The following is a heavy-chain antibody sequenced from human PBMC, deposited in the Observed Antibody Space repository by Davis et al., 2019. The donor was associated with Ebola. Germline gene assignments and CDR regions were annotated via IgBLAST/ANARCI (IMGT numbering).Heavy chain of an antibody. Sequence: SETLSLTCAVSGGSISSGGYSWSWIRQPPGKGLEWIGYIYHSGSTYYNPSLKSRVTISLDTSESRFSLRLTSVTPADTAVYYCARGGQGVGAGRWLDPWGQGNLVIVSS. CDR3: ARGGQGVGAGRWLDP. V-gene: IGHV4-30-2*01. CDR1: GGSISSGGYS. J-gene: IGHJ5*02. CDR2: IYHSGST. D-gene: IGHD1-26*01.